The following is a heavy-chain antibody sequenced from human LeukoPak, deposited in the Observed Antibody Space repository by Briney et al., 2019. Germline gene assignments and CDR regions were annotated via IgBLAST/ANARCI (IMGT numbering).Heavy chain of an antibody. CDR3: AAFGGSSWYFDY. CDR1: GYSISSGYY. D-gene: IGHD6-13*01. CDR2: IYHSGST. Sequence: SETLSLTWTVSGYSISSGYYWGWIRQPPGKGLEWIGSIYHSGSTYYNPSLKSRVTISVDTSKNQFSLKLSSVTAADTAVYYCAAFGGSSWYFDYWGQGTMVTVSS. V-gene: IGHV4-38-2*02. J-gene: IGHJ4*02.